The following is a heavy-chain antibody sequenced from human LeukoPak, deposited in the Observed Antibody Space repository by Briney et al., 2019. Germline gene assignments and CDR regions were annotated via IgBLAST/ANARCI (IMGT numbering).Heavy chain of an antibody. J-gene: IGHJ6*03. CDR1: GYIFTSYD. CDR3: ARSPSMIREDQYYYMDV. Sequence: GASVKVSCKASGYIFTSYDINWVRQATGQGLEWMGWMSPNSGNSGYAQKFQGRVTLTRDTSINTVYMELSSLRSDDTAVYYCARSPSMIREDQYYYMDVWGKGTTVTISS. V-gene: IGHV1-8*01. D-gene: IGHD3-10*01. CDR2: MSPNSGNS.